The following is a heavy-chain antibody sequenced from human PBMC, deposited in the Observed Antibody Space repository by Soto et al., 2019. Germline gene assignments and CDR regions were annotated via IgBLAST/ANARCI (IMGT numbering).Heavy chain of an antibody. CDR1: GGSLSSDSYY. D-gene: IGHD1-26*01. Sequence: SETLSLTCTVSGGSLSSDSYYWGWIRQSPEKGLEWIASISYSGSTDYNPSLKSRVTISVDTSKNQFSLKLSSATAADTAVYYCARHGGSYSFDYWRQGTLDTVSS. V-gene: IGHV4-39*01. J-gene: IGHJ4*02. CDR2: ISYSGST. CDR3: ARHGGSYSFDY.